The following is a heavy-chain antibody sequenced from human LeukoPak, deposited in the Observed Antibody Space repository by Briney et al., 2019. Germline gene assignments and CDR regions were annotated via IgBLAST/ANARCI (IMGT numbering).Heavy chain of an antibody. V-gene: IGHV4-34*01. Sequence: SETLSLTCAVYGGSFSGYYWSWIRQPPGKGLEWIGEINHSGSTNYNPSLKSRVTISVDTSKNQFSLKLSSVTAADTAVYYCASVRNVAPHNWFDPWGQGTLVTVSS. J-gene: IGHJ5*02. D-gene: IGHD2-21*01. CDR2: INHSGST. CDR3: ASVRNVAPHNWFDP. CDR1: GGSFSGYY.